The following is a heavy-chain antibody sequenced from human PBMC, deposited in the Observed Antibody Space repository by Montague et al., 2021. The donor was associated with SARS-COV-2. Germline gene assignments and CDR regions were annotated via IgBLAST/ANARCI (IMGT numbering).Heavy chain of an antibody. J-gene: IGHJ3*02. CDR1: GYSISTGYY. CDR3: AKVAGSHDTFDI. V-gene: IGHV4-38-2*02. Sequence: SETLSLTCTVSGYSISTGYYWGWIRQPPGKGLEWTGTIYHSGSTYFNPSLKSRVTISVDTSKNQFSLNLSSVTAADTAVYYCAKVAGSHDTFDIWGRGTMVTVSP. CDR2: IYHSGST. D-gene: IGHD6-19*01.